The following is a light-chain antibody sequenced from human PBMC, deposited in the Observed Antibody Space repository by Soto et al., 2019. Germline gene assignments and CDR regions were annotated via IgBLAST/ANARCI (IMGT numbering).Light chain of an antibody. Sequence: EMVLTQSPDTLSLSPGERATLSCRASQSIRSERLAWYQQKPGQAPRLVIFDASNRASGMPERFSGSGSGTDFTLTIARLEPEDFAVYYCQQYGSSSWTFGQGTKVDI. V-gene: IGKV3-20*01. J-gene: IGKJ1*01. CDR1: QSIRSER. CDR2: DAS. CDR3: QQYGSSSWT.